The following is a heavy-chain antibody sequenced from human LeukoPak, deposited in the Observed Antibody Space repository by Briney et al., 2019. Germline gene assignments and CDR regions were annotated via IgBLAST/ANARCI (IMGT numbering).Heavy chain of an antibody. D-gene: IGHD3-22*01. CDR1: GFTFSSYG. Sequence: GRSLRLSCAASGFTFSSYGMHWVRQAPGKGLEWVAVIWYDGSNKYYADSVKGRFTISRDNSKNTLYLQMNSLRAEDTAVYYCASDYYDSSGLLDDASDIWGQGTMVTVSS. CDR2: IWYDGSNK. CDR3: ASDYYDSSGLLDDASDI. V-gene: IGHV3-33*01. J-gene: IGHJ3*02.